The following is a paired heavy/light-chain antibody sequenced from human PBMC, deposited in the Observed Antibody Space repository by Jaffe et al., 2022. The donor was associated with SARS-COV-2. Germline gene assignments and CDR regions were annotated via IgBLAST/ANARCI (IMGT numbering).Heavy chain of an antibody. D-gene: IGHD2-21*02. V-gene: IGHV5-51*01. Sequence: EVQLVQSGAEVKKPGESLKISCKGSGYSFTSYWIGWVRQMPGKGLEWMGIIYPGDSDTRYSPSFQGQVTISADKSISTAYLQWSSLKASDTAMYYCARRAQPPPAYCGGDCYPPPDYWGQGTLVTVSS. CDR3: ARRAQPPPAYCGGDCYPPPDY. J-gene: IGHJ4*02. CDR1: GYSFTSYW. CDR2: IYPGDSDT.
Light chain of an antibody. CDR3: QQYNSWT. CDR2: KAS. Sequence: DIQMTQSPSTLSASVGDRVTITCRASQSISSWLAWYQQKPGKAPKLLIYKASSLESGVPSRFSGSGSGTEFTLTISSLQPDDFATYYCQQYNSWTFGQGTKVEIK. V-gene: IGKV1-5*03. CDR1: QSISSW. J-gene: IGKJ1*01.